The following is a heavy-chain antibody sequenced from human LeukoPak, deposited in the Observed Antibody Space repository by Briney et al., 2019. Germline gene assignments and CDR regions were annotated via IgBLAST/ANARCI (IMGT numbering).Heavy chain of an antibody. Sequence: SETLSLTCTVSGGSNGSYYWGWIRQPPGKGLEWIGYIYYSGSTNYNPSLQSRVTISVDTPKNQFSLKLSSVTAADTAVYYCARYYGSDSYYFDYWGQGTLVTVSS. CDR2: IYYSGST. J-gene: IGHJ4*02. V-gene: IGHV4-59*08. D-gene: IGHD3-10*01. CDR3: ARYYGSDSYYFDY. CDR1: GGSNGSYY.